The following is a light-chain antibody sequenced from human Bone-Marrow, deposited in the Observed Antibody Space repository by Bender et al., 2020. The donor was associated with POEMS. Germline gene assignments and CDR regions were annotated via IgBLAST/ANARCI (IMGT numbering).Light chain of an antibody. CDR1: TGAVTSDYY. J-gene: IGLJ2*01. V-gene: IGLV7-43*01. Sequence: QTVVTQEPSLTVSPGGTVTLTCASSTGAVTSDYYPSWFQQKPGQAPRTLIYAISTRHSWTPARFSGSLLGGKAALTLSGVQPEDEGDYYCQAWVGSTVVFGGGTKLSVL. CDR2: AIS. CDR3: QAWVGSTVV.